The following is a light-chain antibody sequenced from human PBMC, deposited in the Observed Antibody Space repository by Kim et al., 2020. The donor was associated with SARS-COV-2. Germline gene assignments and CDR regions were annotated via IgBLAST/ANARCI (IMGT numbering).Light chain of an antibody. CDR2: GAS. CDR3: QQYASSPST. CDR1: QIVSNIY. Sequence: FPGERATLSCRASQIVSNIYLAWYQQKPGHAPRLLIYGASSRATGIPDRFSGSGSGTDFTLTISRLEPEDFAVYYCQQYASSPSTFGQGTKVEIK. J-gene: IGKJ1*01. V-gene: IGKV3-20*01.